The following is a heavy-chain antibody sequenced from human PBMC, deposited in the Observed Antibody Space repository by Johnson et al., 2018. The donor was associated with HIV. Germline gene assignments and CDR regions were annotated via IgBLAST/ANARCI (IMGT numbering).Heavy chain of an antibody. CDR2: IKQDGSEK. CDR1: GFTFSSYW. D-gene: IGHD2-15*01. V-gene: IGHV3-7*05. J-gene: IGHJ3*02. Sequence: QLVASGGGLVQPEGSLSLSCAASGFTFSSYWMSWVRQAPGKGLEWVANIKQDGSEKYYVDSVKGRFTISRDNAKNSLYLQMNSLRAEDTAVYYCARDPDVTPGAFDIWGQGTMVTVSS. CDR3: ARDPDVTPGAFDI.